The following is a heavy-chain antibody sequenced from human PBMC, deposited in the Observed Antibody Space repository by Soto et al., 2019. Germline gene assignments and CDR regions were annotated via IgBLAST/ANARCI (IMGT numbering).Heavy chain of an antibody. CDR1: GGSISSSNW. V-gene: IGHV4-4*02. Sequence: QVQLQESGPGLVKPSGTLSLTCAVSGGSISSSNWWSWVRQPPGKGLEWIGEIYHSGSTNYNPSLSSRVTISVVKSKNRFSLKLNSVTAADTAGYYCAKARESRGPHPFDYWGQGTLVTVSS. J-gene: IGHJ4*02. CDR3: AKARESRGPHPFDY. CDR2: IYHSGST. D-gene: IGHD3-10*01.